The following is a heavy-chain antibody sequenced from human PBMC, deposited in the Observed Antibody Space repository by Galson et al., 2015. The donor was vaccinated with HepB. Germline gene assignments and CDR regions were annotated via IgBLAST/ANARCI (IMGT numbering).Heavy chain of an antibody. D-gene: IGHD3-3*02. CDR1: GGSISSGGYY. J-gene: IGHJ5*02. CDR3: ATLRRHFWSGYSVLDP. V-gene: IGHV4-31*03. CDR2: IYYSGST. Sequence: TLSLTCTVSGGSISSGGYYWSWIRQHPGKGLEWIGYIYYSGSTYYNPSLKSRVTISVDTSKNQFSLKLSSVTAADTAVYYCATLRRHFWSGYSVLDPWGQGTLVTVSS.